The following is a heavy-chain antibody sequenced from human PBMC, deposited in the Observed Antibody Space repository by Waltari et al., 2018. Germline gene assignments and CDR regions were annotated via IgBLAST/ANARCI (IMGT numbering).Heavy chain of an antibody. CDR3: ASRGSYGVLFH. CDR1: GGSISTSSFY. V-gene: IGHV4-39*07. CDR2: IYYSGST. D-gene: IGHD4-17*01. J-gene: IGHJ4*02. Sequence: QLQLQESGPGLVKPSETLSLTCTVSGGSISTSSFYWGWIRQPPGKGLEWIGTIYYSGSTSYNPALRSRVTISLDTSKNQFSLTWTSVTAADTAVYYCASRGSYGVLFHWGQGTLVTVSS.